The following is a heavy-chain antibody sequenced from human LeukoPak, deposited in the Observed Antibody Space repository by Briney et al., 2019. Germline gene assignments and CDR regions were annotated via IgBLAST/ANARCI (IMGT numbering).Heavy chain of an antibody. D-gene: IGHD4-11*01. J-gene: IGHJ6*03. Sequence: GGSLRLSCAASGFTFSSYWMHWVRQAPGKGLVWVSRINPDGSTTSYADSVKGRFTISRDNAKNTLYLQMNSLRAEDTAVYYCARIQGSNYYYYYYYMDVWGKGTTVTVSS. V-gene: IGHV3-74*01. CDR1: GFTFSSYW. CDR2: INPDGSTT. CDR3: ARIQGSNYYYYYYYMDV.